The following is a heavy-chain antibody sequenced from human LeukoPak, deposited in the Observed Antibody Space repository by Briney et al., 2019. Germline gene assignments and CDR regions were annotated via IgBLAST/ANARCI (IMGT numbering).Heavy chain of an antibody. CDR3: ARLLYYDCSRGSTPNCFDP. J-gene: IGHJ5*02. Sequence: SETLSLTCAVYGGSFSGYYWSWIRQPPGKGLEWIGEINHSGSTNYNPSLKSRVTISVDTSKNQFSLKLSSVAAADTAVYYCARLLYYDCSRGSTPNCFDPWGQGTLVTVSS. CDR1: GGSFSGYY. D-gene: IGHD3-22*01. CDR2: INHSGST. V-gene: IGHV4-34*01.